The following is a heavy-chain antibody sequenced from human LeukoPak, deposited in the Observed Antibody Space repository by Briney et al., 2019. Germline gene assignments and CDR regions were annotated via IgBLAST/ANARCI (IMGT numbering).Heavy chain of an antibody. J-gene: IGHJ4*02. V-gene: IGHV3-7*01. CDR3: ARDLIVGATPSPDRTGFDY. Sequence: GGSLRLSCAASGFTFSSYWMSWVRQAPGKGLEWVASIKQDGSEKDYADSVKGRFTISRDNSKNTLYLQMNSLRAEDTAVYYCARDLIVGATPSPDRTGFDYWGQGTLVTVSS. CDR2: IKQDGSEK. CDR1: GFTFSSYW. D-gene: IGHD1-26*01.